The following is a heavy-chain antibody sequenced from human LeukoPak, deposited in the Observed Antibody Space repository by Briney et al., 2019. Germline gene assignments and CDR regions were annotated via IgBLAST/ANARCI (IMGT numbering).Heavy chain of an antibody. CDR3: ARALGFGAYDY. V-gene: IGHV3-21*01. CDR1: GFTFSSYS. Sequence: GGSLRLSCAASGFTFSSYSMNWVRQAPGRGLEWVSFILSSSSYRYYADSVKGRFTISRDDAKNSLYLQMNSLRAEDTAVYYCARALGFGAYDYWGQGTLVTVSS. CDR2: ILSSSSYR. J-gene: IGHJ4*02. D-gene: IGHD3-10*01.